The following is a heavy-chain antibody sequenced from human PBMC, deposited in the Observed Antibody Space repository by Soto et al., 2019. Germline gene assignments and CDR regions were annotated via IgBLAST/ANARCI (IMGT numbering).Heavy chain of an antibody. D-gene: IGHD2-2*01. CDR3: ARVEDIVVEPAAIAGGYMDV. CDR1: GFTFSSYG. Sequence: QVQLVESGGGVVQPGRSLRLSCAASGFTFSSYGMHWVRQAPGKGLEWVAVIRYDGSNKYYADSVKGRFTISRDNSKNTLYLQMNSLRDEDTAVYYCARVEDIVVEPAAIAGGYMDVWGKGTTVTVSS. V-gene: IGHV3-33*01. J-gene: IGHJ6*03. CDR2: IRYDGSNK.